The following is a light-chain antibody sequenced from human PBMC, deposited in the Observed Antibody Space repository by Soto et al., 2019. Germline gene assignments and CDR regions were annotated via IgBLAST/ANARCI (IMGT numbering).Light chain of an antibody. V-gene: IGKV1-39*01. CDR1: QNINTY. Sequence: DIQMTQSPSSLSASVGDRVTITCRASQNINTYLNWYQQKPGKAPKLLIYAASSLQTGVPSRFSGSGSGTHFTLTISSLQPEDFATYYCQQSSTTLLTFGGGTKVEIK. CDR3: QQSSTTLLT. J-gene: IGKJ4*01. CDR2: AAS.